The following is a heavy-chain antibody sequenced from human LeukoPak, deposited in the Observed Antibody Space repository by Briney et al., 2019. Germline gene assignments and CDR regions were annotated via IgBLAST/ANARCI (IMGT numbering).Heavy chain of an antibody. CDR1: GDSFPTNSS. CDR3: ARGGQGDGYSADEAFDI. Sequence: SQTLSLTCAISGDSFPTNSSWNWIRQSPSRGLEWLGRTYYRSKWYNDYVVSVKGRINISPDTSKNQFSLHLNSVTPEDTAVYFCARGGQGDGYSADEAFDIWGQGTMVTVS. CDR2: TYYRSKWYN. D-gene: IGHD5-18*01. J-gene: IGHJ3*02. V-gene: IGHV6-1*01.